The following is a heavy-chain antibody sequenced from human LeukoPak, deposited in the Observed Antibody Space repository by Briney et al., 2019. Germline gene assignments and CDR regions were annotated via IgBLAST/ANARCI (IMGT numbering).Heavy chain of an antibody. CDR2: ISGSGGST. V-gene: IGHV3-23*01. CDR1: GFTFSSYG. J-gene: IGHJ4*02. Sequence: GGSLRLSCAASGFTFSSYGMSWVRQAPGKGLEWVSAISGSGGSTYYADSVKGRFTISRDNAKNSLYLQMNSLRAEDTAVYYCARANWAGYGSGSYYRSFDYWGQGTLVTVSS. D-gene: IGHD3-10*01. CDR3: ARANWAGYGSGSYYRSFDY.